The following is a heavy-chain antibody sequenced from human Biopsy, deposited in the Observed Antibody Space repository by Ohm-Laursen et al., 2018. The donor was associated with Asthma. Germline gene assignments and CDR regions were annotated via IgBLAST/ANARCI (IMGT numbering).Heavy chain of an antibody. Sequence: VPSVKVSCTASGYNFISFAIHWVRQAPGQRPEWMGWVNTGNGDTKYSQKFQGRVTITRDTSESTAYMELRSLRSEDTATYYCARTYYDFLTGQVKDVFGVWGQGTMVTVSS. V-gene: IGHV1-3*04. J-gene: IGHJ3*01. CDR1: GYNFISFA. D-gene: IGHD3-9*01. CDR2: VNTGNGDT. CDR3: ARTYYDFLTGQVKDVFGV.